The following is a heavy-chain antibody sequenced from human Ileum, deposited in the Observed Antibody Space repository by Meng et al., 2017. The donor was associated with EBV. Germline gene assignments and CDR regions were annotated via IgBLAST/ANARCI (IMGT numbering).Heavy chain of an antibody. J-gene: IGHJ5*02. D-gene: IGHD4-23*01. CDR1: GGSFNDYY. CDR2: IDQSGYT. V-gene: IGHV4-34*01. Sequence: QVRLQQWGTGLLNPSEPLSLTCAVYGGSFNDYYWTWLRQPPGKGLEWIGEIDQSGYTKFNPSLSSRATISRDTSNNQFSLRLNSVTAADTALYYCARYGRCNGNSFYCFNPWGQGTLVTVSS. CDR3: ARYGRCNGNSFYCFNP.